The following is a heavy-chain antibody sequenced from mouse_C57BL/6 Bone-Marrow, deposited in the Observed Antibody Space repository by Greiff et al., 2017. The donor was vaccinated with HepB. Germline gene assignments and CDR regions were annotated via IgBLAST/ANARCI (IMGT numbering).Heavy chain of an antibody. CDR2: ISNGGGST. V-gene: IGHV5-12*01. CDR1: GFTFSDYY. D-gene: IGHD2-2*01. J-gene: IGHJ4*01. CDR3: ARLLWFDYYAMDY. Sequence: EVQLVESGGGLVQPGGSLKLSCAASGFTFSDYYMYWVRQTPEKRLEWVAYISNGGGSTYYPDTVKGRFTISRDNAKNTLYLQMSRLKSEDTAMYYCARLLWFDYYAMDYWGQGTSVTVSS.